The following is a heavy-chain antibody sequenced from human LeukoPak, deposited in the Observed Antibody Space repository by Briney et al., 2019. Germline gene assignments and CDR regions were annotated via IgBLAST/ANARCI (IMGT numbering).Heavy chain of an antibody. CDR2: INHSGST. CDR3: ATTEYYDFNAFDI. V-gene: IGHV4-34*01. J-gene: IGHJ3*02. D-gene: IGHD3-3*01. CDR1: GGSFSGYY. Sequence: SETLSLTCAVYGGSFSGYYWSWIRQPPGKGLEWIGEINHSGSTNYNPSLKSRDTISVDTSKNQFSLKLSSVTAADTAVYYRATTEYYDFNAFDIWGQGTMVTVSS.